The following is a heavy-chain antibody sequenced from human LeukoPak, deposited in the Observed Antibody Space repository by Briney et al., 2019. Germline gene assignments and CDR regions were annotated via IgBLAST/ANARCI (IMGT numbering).Heavy chain of an antibody. Sequence: GGTLRLSCAASGFTFSSYGMHWVRQAPGKGLEWGAVISYDGSNKYYADSVKGRFTISRDNSKNTLYLQMNSLRGEDRAVYYCAKGGWSSTSCYTGFWGQGSLVTVCS. CDR3: AKGGWSSTSCYTGF. CDR2: ISYDGSNK. V-gene: IGHV3-30*18. D-gene: IGHD2-2*02. CDR1: GFTFSSYG. J-gene: IGHJ4*02.